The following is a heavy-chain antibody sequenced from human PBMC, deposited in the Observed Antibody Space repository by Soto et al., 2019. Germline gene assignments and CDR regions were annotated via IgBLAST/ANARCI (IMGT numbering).Heavy chain of an antibody. D-gene: IGHD5-12*01. Sequence: EVQLLESGGGLVQPGGSLRLSCAASGFTFSSYAMSWVRQAPGKGLEWVSGISGSGGSTYYADSVKGRFTISRDNSKNTLYLQMNILRAEDTAVYSCAKAGGVATCWYFDLWGRGTLVTFSS. CDR3: AKAGGVATCWYFDL. J-gene: IGHJ2*01. V-gene: IGHV3-23*01. CDR1: GFTFSSYA. CDR2: ISGSGGST.